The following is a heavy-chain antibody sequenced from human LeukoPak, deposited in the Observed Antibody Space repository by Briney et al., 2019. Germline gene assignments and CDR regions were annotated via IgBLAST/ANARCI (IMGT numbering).Heavy chain of an antibody. V-gene: IGHV3-66*02. J-gene: IGHJ4*02. CDR2: LYTGGST. CDR3: AAGQTLWNYFDF. D-gene: IGHD5-18*01. Sequence: PGGSLRLSCAASGFTVSSNHMIWVRRAPGKGPEWVSVLYTGGSTYYAGSVKGRFTISRDNSKNTLYLQMNSLRPEDTAVYHCAAGQTLWNYFDFWGQGTLVTVSS. CDR1: GFTVSSNH.